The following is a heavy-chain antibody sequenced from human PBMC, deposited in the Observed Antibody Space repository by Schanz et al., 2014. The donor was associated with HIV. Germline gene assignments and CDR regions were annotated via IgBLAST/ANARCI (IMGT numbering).Heavy chain of an antibody. CDR2: IYSDGSA. Sequence: EVQLVETGGHLIQPGGSLRLSCAVSGFTVSSNYMRWLRQAPGKGLEWVSVIYSDGSAFYADSVKGRFTISRDNSKNTVYLQLKGLRAEDTAVYYCARDGYSYYYGLDVWGQGTTVTVS. V-gene: IGHV3-53*02. J-gene: IGHJ6*02. CDR3: ARDGYSYYYGLDV. CDR1: GFTVSSNY. D-gene: IGHD2-21*01.